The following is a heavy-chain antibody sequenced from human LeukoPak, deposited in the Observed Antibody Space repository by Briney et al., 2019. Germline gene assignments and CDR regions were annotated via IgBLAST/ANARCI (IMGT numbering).Heavy chain of an antibody. J-gene: IGHJ4*02. CDR2: MNPNSGNT. CDR3: ARSGLGGRRRTDY. V-gene: IGHV1-8*02. Sequence: ASVKVSCKHSRYTHTRYHMIWLRQATGQGLEWMGWMNPNSGNTGYAQKFQGRVTMPRSTSVSTAYMELRNLTSEDTAVYYCARSGLGGRRRTDYWGRGTLVMVSA. D-gene: IGHD3-16*01. CDR1: RYTHTRYH.